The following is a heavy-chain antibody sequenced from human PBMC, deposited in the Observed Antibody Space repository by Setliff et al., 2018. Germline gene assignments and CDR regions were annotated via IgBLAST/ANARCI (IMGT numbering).Heavy chain of an antibody. CDR2: TYDSGST. CDR3: TRGRSTGYNA. Sequence: SETLSLTCTVSGGPVTRTTTFWGWVRQTPGKGLEWIGSTYDSGSTYYNPSLNSRVTISVDTSKNQFSLKLVSMTAADTAVYYCTRGRSTGYNAWGQGPLVTVSS. D-gene: IGHD4-17*01. CDR1: GGPVTRTTTF. V-gene: IGHV4-39*07. J-gene: IGHJ1*01.